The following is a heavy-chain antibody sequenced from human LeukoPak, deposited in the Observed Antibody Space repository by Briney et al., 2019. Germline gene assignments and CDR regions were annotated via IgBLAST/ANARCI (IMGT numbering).Heavy chain of an antibody. Sequence: PGASLRLSCAASGFTFSSYAMSWVRQAPGKGLEWVSAISGSGGSTYYADSVKGRFTISRDNSKNTLCLQMNSLRAEDTAVYYCAKDQQVLRYFDWSMGDYFDYWGQGTLVTVSS. CDR2: ISGSGGST. CDR3: AKDQQVLRYFDWSMGDYFDY. D-gene: IGHD3-9*01. CDR1: GFTFSSYA. V-gene: IGHV3-23*01. J-gene: IGHJ4*02.